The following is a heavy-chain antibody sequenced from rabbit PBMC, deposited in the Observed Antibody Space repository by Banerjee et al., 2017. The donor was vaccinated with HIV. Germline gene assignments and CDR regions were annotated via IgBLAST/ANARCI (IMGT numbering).Heavy chain of an antibody. D-gene: IGHD4-1*01. CDR3: ARGGGAAGL. CDR1: GFDLSSSYY. V-gene: IGHV1S45*01. J-gene: IGHJ4*01. Sequence: QEQLEESGGGLVKPEGSLTLTCKASGFDLSSSYYMCWVRQAPGKGLEWIACIYIGDGNTWYASWAKGRFTISKTSSTTVTLQMTSLTAADTATYFCARGGGAAGLWGPGTLVTVS. CDR2: IYIGDGNT.